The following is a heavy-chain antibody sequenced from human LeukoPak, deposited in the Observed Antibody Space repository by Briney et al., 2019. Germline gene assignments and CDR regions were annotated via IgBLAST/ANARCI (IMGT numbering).Heavy chain of an antibody. CDR1: GGSFSGYY. D-gene: IGHD3-10*01. CDR2: INHSGST. CDR3: AILYGSGRYFDY. V-gene: IGHV4-34*01. Sequence: PSETLSLTCAVYGGSFSGYYWSWIRRPPGKGLEWIGEINHSGSTNYNPSLKSRVTISVDTSKNQFSLKLSSVTAAGTAVYYCAILYGSGRYFDYWGQGTLVTVSS. J-gene: IGHJ4*02.